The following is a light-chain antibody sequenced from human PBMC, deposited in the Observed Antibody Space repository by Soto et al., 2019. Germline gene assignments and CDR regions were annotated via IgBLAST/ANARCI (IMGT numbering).Light chain of an antibody. Sequence: DIVMTQSPLSLPVTPGEPASISCRSSQSLLHSNGYNYLDWYLQKPGQPPQFLIYLGSNRASGVPDRFSGSGSGTDCTLKISRVEAEDVGVYYCMQTLQTPRTFGQGTKLEIK. V-gene: IGKV2-28*01. CDR2: LGS. CDR1: QSLLHSNGYNY. J-gene: IGKJ2*01. CDR3: MQTLQTPRT.